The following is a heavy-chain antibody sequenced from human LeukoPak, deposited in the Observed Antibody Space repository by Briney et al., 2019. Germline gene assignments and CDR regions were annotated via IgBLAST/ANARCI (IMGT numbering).Heavy chain of an antibody. J-gene: IGHJ4*02. CDR3: AKSSPQYDFWSGYPPYYFDY. D-gene: IGHD3-3*01. V-gene: IGHV3-23*01. Sequence: PGGSLRLSCAASGFTFSSYAMSWVRQAPGKGLGWVSAISGSGGSTYYADSVKGRFTISRDNSKNTLYLQMNSLRAEDTAVYYCAKSSPQYDFWSGYPPYYFDYWGQGTLVTVSS. CDR2: ISGSGGST. CDR1: GFTFSSYA.